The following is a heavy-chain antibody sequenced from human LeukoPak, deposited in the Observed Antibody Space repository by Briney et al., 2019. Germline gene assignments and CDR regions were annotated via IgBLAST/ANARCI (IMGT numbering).Heavy chain of an antibody. Sequence: GGSLSLSCPASGFTFSNYWMSWVRQAPGKGLEWVANIKQDESERYYVDSVRGRFTISRDNDKRSLYLRMDSLRAEDTAMYFCTRVVDSSSSRYQAMPYWGQGTLVTVSS. V-gene: IGHV3-7*01. CDR3: TRVVDSSSSRYQAMPY. J-gene: IGHJ4*02. CDR1: GFTFSNYW. CDR2: IKQDESER. D-gene: IGHD2-2*01.